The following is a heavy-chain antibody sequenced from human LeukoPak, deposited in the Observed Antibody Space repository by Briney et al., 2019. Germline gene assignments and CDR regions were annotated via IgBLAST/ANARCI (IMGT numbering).Heavy chain of an antibody. CDR1: GGSFGGYF. CDR3: ARVVDYGELNWFDP. CDR2: IHHSGST. V-gene: IGHV4-34*01. Sequence: SETLSLTCAVYGGSFGGYFWSWFRQPPGKGLEWIGEIHHSGSTNYNPSLKSRVTISVDTSKNQFSLKLSSVTAADTAVYYCARVVDYGELNWFDPWGQGTLVTVSS. J-gene: IGHJ5*02. D-gene: IGHD4-17*01.